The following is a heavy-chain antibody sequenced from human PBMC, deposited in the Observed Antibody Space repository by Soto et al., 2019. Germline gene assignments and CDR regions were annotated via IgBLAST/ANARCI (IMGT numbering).Heavy chain of an antibody. Sequence: GSLRLSCVAAGFTFSSYGMHWVRQAPGKGLEWLAIIRYDGSNKYYGDSVKGRFTISRDNSKNTLYLEMNSLRAEDTAVYYCARDRTYYGSGSKGMDFWGQGTTVTVSS. V-gene: IGHV3-30*02. CDR3: ARDRTYYGSGSKGMDF. J-gene: IGHJ6*02. CDR1: GFTFSSYG. CDR2: IRYDGSNK. D-gene: IGHD3-10*01.